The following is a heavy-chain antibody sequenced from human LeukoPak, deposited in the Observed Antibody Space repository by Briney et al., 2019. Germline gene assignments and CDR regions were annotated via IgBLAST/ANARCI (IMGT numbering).Heavy chain of an antibody. CDR2: IYSGGST. D-gene: IGHD1-14*01. J-gene: IGHJ6*02. Sequence: PGESLRLSCAASGFTVSSNYMSWVRQAPGKGLEWVSVIYSGGSTYYADSVKGRFTISRDNSKNTLYLQMNSLRAEDTAVYYCARDISQHYYYYGMDVWGQGTTVTVSS. V-gene: IGHV3-66*01. CDR1: GFTVSSNY. CDR3: ARDISQHYYYYGMDV.